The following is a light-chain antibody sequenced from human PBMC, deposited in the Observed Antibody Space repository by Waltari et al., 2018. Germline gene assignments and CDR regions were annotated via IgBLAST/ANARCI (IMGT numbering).Light chain of an antibody. CDR3: QQSYSAPCT. CDR2: AAA. J-gene: IGKJ2*02. CDR1: QSSKNY. Sequence: DIQMTQSPSSLSAAVGDRITITCRASQSSKNYVNWYQQKPGKAPRLLIYAAASLQSWAPSRFSGSGSGTDFTLSLISLQLEDFGTYYCQQSYSAPCTFGQGTKLEIK. V-gene: IGKV1-39*01.